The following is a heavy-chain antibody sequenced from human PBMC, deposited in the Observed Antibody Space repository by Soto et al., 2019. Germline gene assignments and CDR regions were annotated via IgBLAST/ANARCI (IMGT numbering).Heavy chain of an antibody. D-gene: IGHD2-15*01. CDR3: AHSKLSRGLLDYYYYGMDV. CDR1: GFSLSTSGVG. J-gene: IGHJ6*02. CDR2: IYWNDDK. V-gene: IGHV2-5*01. Sequence: QITLKESGPTLVNPTQTLTLTCTFSGFSLSTSGVGVGWIRQPPGKALEWLALIYWNDDKRYSPSLKSRLTITKDTSKNQVVLTMTNMDPVDTATYYCAHSKLSRGLLDYYYYGMDVWGQGTTVTVSS.